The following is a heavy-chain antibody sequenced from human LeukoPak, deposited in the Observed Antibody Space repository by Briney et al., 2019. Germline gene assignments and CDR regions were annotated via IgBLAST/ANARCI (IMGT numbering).Heavy chain of an antibody. D-gene: IGHD3-3*01. CDR1: GFTFSSYA. J-gene: IGHJ6*02. V-gene: IGHV3-23*01. CDR2: ISGSGGST. Sequence: GGSLRLSCAASGFTFSSYAMSWVRQAPGKGLEWVSAISGSGGSTYYADFVKGRFTISRDNSKNTLYLQMNSLRAEDTAVYYCAKDLGAYDCWSGYSYYYYYYGMDVWGQGTTVTVSS. CDR3: AKDLGAYDCWSGYSYYYYYYGMDV.